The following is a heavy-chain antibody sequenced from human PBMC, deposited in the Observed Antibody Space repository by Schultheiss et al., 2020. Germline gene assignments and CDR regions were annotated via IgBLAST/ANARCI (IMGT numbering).Heavy chain of an antibody. J-gene: IGHJ6*02. CDR3: ARNIRYFDWLWGDHSSEYYYGMDV. V-gene: IGHV4-34*01. CDR1: GGSFSGYY. D-gene: IGHD3-9*01. Sequence: SQPLSLTCAVYGGSFSGYYWSWIRQPPGKGLEWIGEINHSGSTNYNPSLKSRVTISVDTSKNQFSLKLSSVTAADTAVYYCARNIRYFDWLWGDHSSEYYYGMDVWGQGTTVTGSS. CDR2: INHSGST.